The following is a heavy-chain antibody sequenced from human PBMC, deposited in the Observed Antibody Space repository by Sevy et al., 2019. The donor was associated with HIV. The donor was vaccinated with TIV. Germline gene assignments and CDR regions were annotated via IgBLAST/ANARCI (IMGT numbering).Heavy chain of an antibody. CDR2: ISSSSRYI. V-gene: IGHV3-21*01. D-gene: IGHD6-6*01. CDR3: AREEARPDYYYYYGMDV. CDR1: GFTFSSYS. J-gene: IGHJ6*02. Sequence: GGSLRLSCAASGFTFSSYSMNWIRQAPGKGLEWVSSISSSSRYIYYADSVKGRFTISRDNAKNSLYLQMNSLRAEDTAVYYCAREEARPDYYYYYGMDVWGQRTTVTVSS.